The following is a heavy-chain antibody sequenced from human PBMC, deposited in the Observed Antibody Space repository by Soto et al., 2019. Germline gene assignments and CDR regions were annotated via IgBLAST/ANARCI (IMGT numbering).Heavy chain of an antibody. CDR1: GFTFSSYW. CDR2: INNDGSST. V-gene: IGHV3-74*01. Sequence: VGSLRLSCAASGFTFSSYWMHCVRQSPGKGLVWVSRINNDGSSTSYADSVKGRFTISRDNAKNTLYLQMNSLRAEDTAVYYCARESGRYETFDYWGQGTLVTVSS. D-gene: IGHD1-26*01. J-gene: IGHJ4*02. CDR3: ARESGRYETFDY.